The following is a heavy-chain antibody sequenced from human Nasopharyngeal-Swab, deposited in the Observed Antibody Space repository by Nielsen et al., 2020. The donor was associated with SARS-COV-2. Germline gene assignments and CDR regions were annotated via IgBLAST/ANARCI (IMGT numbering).Heavy chain of an antibody. J-gene: IGHJ6*02. V-gene: IGHV2-26*01. Sequence: WIRQPPGKALEWLAHIFSNDEKSYSTSLKSRLTISKDTSKSQVVLTMTNMDPVDTATYYCARIIEANTSYYYYGMDVWGQGTTVTVSS. CDR3: ARIIEANTSYYYYGMDV. D-gene: IGHD4/OR15-4a*01. CDR2: IFSNDEK.